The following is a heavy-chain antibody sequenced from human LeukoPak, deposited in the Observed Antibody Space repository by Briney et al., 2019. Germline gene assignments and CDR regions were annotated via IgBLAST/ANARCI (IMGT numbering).Heavy chain of an antibody. V-gene: IGHV1-69*13. CDR3: AGETVTMDWYFDL. CDR2: IIPIFGTA. CDR1: GGTFSSYA. D-gene: IGHD4-17*01. Sequence: ASVKVSCKASGGTFSSYAISWVRQAPGQGLEWMGGIIPIFGTANYAQKFQGRVTITADESTSTAYMELSSLRPEDTALYHCAGETVTMDWYFDLWGRGTLVTVSS. J-gene: IGHJ2*01.